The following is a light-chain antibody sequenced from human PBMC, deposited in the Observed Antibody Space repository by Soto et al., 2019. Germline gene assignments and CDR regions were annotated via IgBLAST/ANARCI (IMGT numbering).Light chain of an antibody. CDR1: QSVSSTH. V-gene: IGKV3D-20*02. Sequence: EIVLTQSPGTLSLSPGERATLSCRASQSVSSTHLAWYQQKPGQAPRLLIYDASSRATGIPDRFSGSGSGTDFTLTISSLEPEDFEVYYCQNRNRWPHAFGGGTKVDIK. CDR3: QNRNRWPHA. CDR2: DAS. J-gene: IGKJ4*01.